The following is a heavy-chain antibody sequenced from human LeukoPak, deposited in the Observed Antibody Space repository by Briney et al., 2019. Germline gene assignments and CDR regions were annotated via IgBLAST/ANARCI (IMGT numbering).Heavy chain of an antibody. D-gene: IGHD3-3*01. V-gene: IGHV3-21*01. CDR1: GFTFSSYS. CDR3: ARGGYYDFWSGLGYYYYYYGMDV. J-gene: IGHJ6*02. CDR2: ISSSSSYI. Sequence: GGSLRLSCAASGFTFSSYSMNWVRQAPGKGLEWVSSISSSSSYIYYADSVKGRFTISRDNAKNSLYLQMNSLRAEDTAVYYCARGGYYDFWSGLGYYYYYYGMDVWGQGTTVTVSS.